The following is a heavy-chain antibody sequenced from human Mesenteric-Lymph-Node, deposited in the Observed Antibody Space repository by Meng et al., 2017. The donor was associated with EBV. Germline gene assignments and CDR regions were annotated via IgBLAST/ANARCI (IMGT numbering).Heavy chain of an antibody. J-gene: IGHJ4*02. CDR2: IYYSGST. CDR3: ARGLEVATMSY. V-gene: IGHV4-30-4*01. CDR1: GGSISSGGYY. D-gene: IGHD5-12*01. Sequence: QTQLRESGPGRVNPSQTLSLTCAGSGGSISSGGYYVSWFRQPPGKGLEWIGYIYYSGSTYYNPSLKSRVTISVDTSKNQFSLKLSSVTAADTAVYYCARGLEVATMSYWGQGTLVTVSS.